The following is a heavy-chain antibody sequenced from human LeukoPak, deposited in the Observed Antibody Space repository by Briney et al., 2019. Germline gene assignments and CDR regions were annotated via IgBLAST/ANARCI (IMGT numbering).Heavy chain of an antibody. J-gene: IGHJ4*02. D-gene: IGHD3-3*01. V-gene: IGHV5-51*01. CDR2: NYPDASDT. CDR1: GYTFSSYW. CDR3: ARQNDFSLDY. Sequence: GESLRISCKGSGYTFSSYWIGWVRQMPGKGLQWLGINYPDASDTRYSPSLQGHVTISVDTSIGTAYLQWSSLKSSDTTIYYCARQNDFSLDYWGQGTLVTVSS.